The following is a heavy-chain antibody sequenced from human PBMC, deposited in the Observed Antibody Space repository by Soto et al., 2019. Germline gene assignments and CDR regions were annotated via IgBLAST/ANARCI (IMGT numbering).Heavy chain of an antibody. D-gene: IGHD2-15*01. V-gene: IGHV4-34*01. Sequence: QEQLQQWGAGLLRPSETLSRTCAVYGGSLSGYYWSWIRQPPGKGLEWIGEINHSGSTNYNPSLKSRVTISVDTSKNQFSLKLSSVTAADTAVYYCAGRYCSGGRCYLGAFDIWGQGTMVTVSS. CDR3: AGRYCSGGRCYLGAFDI. CDR2: INHSGST. CDR1: GGSLSGYY. J-gene: IGHJ3*02.